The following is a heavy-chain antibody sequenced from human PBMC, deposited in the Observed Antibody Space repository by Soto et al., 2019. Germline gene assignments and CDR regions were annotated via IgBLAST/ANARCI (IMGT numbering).Heavy chain of an antibody. CDR2: INPSGGST. D-gene: IGHD3-3*01. J-gene: IGHJ5*02. CDR3: ARSLRATIFGVRGWFDP. V-gene: IGHV1-46*01. Sequence: QVQLVQSGPEVKKPGASVKVSCKASGYTFTSYYMHWVRQAPGQGLEWMGIINPSGGSTSYAQKFQGRVNMTRDTSTSTVYMELSSLRSEDTAVYYCARSLRATIFGVRGWFDPWGQGTLVTVSS. CDR1: GYTFTSYY.